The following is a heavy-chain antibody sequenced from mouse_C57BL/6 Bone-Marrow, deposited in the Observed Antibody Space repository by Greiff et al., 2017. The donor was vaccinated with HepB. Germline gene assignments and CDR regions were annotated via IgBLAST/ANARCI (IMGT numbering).Heavy chain of an antibody. V-gene: IGHV1-26*01. CDR2: INPNNGGT. D-gene: IGHD2-1*01. CDR3: ARSRGNYEGFAY. CDR1: GYTFTDYY. J-gene: IGHJ3*01. Sequence: VQLQQSGPELVKPGASVKISCKASGYTFTDYYMNWVKQSHGKSLEWIGDINPNNGGTSYNQKFKGKATLTVDKSSSTAYMELRSLTSEDSAVDYCARSRGNYEGFAYWGQGTLVTVSA.